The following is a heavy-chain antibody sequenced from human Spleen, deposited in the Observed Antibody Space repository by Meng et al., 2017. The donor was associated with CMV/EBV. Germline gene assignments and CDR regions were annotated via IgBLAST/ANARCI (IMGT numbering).Heavy chain of an antibody. D-gene: IGHD4-11*01. CDR1: GFLFSSHS. J-gene: IGHJ6*02. CDR3: ARERTVTTNYYYFGMDV. CDR2: MFGADKT. Sequence: GESLKISCSTSGFLFSSHSMNWVRQPPGKGLEWVSLMFGADKTYYADSVKGRFAISRDDSKNTLYLQMNNLRTEDTAVYFCARERTVTTNYYYFGMDVWGQGTTVTVSS. V-gene: IGHV3-66*02.